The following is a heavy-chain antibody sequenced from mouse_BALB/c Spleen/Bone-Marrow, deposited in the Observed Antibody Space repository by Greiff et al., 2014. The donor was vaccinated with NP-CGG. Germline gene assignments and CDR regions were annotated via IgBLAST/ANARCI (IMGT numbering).Heavy chain of an antibody. J-gene: IGHJ3*01. D-gene: IGHD2-1*01. V-gene: IGHV1-74*01. CDR1: GYSFTNYW. CDR3: ARFGNYEGFAY. CDR2: IHPSDSET. Sequence: QVQLQQSGAELVRPGASVKLSCKASGYSFTNYWMNWVKQRPGQGLEWIGMIHPSDSETSLNQKFKNKATLTVDKSSITAYMQLSCPTSEDSAVYYCARFGNYEGFAYWGQGTLVTVSA.